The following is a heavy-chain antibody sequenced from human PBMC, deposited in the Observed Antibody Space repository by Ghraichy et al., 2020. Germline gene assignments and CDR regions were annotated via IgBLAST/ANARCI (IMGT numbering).Heavy chain of an antibody. V-gene: IGHV1-2*02. J-gene: IGHJ6*02. Sequence: ASVKVSCKASGYTFTGYYMHWVRQAPGQGLEWMGWINPNSGGTNYAQKFQGRVTMTRDTSISTAYMELSRLRSDDTAVYYCASGRNRSPRPYYYYGMDVWGQGTTVTVSS. D-gene: IGHD1-26*01. CDR1: GYTFTGYY. CDR2: INPNSGGT. CDR3: ASGRNRSPRPYYYYGMDV.